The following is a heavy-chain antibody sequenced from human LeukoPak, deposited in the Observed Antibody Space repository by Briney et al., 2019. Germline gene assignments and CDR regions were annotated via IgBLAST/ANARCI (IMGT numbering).Heavy chain of an antibody. D-gene: IGHD5-12*01. Sequence: SETPSLTCAVYGGSFSGYYWSWIRQPPGKGLEWIGEINHSGSTDYNPSLKSRVTISVDTSKNQFSLKLSSVTAADTAVYYCARRTPRGSMVAPLALDYWGQGTLVTVSS. J-gene: IGHJ4*02. CDR3: ARRTPRGSMVAPLALDY. V-gene: IGHV4-34*01. CDR1: GGSFSGYY. CDR2: INHSGST.